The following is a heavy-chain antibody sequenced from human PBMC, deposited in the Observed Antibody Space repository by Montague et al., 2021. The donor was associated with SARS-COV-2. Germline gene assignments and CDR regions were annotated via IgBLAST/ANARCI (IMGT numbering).Heavy chain of an antibody. J-gene: IGHJ4*02. V-gene: IGHV4-30-4*08. CDR2: NYNSTXT. Sequence: TLSLTCTVSGGSISSGDYCWNWNRPPTGKVLECFGYNYNSTXTXSXXHLKSRVSISVDTYKNQLTLRLISVTAADTTIYYCARLGGWSAGYWGQGTLVTVSS. CDR1: GGSISSGDYC. D-gene: IGHD2-15*01. CDR3: ARLGGWSAGY.